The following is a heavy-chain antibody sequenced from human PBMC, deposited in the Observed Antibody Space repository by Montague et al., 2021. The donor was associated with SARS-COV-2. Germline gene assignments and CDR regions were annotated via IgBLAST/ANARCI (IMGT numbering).Heavy chain of an antibody. D-gene: IGHD3-10*01. CDR1: SGSIISSGYY. CDR2: IYYSGTT. J-gene: IGHJ4*02. V-gene: IGHV4-39*02. Sequence: SETRSLTCSISSGSIISSGYYWGWIRQPPGKELEWIGNIYYSGTTYYNPSPQSRGTISVDTSKNHLSLRLSSVTAADTAVYFCARGMIRGVTTPFDYWGQGSQVTVSS. CDR3: ARGMIRGVTTPFDY.